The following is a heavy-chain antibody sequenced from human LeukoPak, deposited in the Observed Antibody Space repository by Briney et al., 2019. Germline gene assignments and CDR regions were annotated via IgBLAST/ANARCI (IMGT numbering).Heavy chain of an antibody. CDR1: GYTFTGYY. CDR2: INPNSGDT. CDR3: ARGAGTYWHFDL. Sequence: ASVKVSCKASGYTFTGYYMHWVRQAPGQGLEWMGWINPNSGDTKYAQKFQGWVTMTRDTSITTAYMELSRLRSEDTAVYYCARGAGTYWHFDLWGRGTLVTVSS. V-gene: IGHV1-2*04. J-gene: IGHJ2*01. D-gene: IGHD3-10*01.